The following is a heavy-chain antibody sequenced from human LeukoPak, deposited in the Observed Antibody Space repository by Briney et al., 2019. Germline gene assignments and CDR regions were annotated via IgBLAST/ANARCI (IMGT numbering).Heavy chain of an antibody. CDR1: GFTFSSYG. Sequence: GGSLRLSCAASGFTFSSYGMHWVRQAPGKGLEWVAVISYDGSNKYYADSVKGRFTISRDNSKNTLYLQMNSLRAEDTAVYYCAKDGEDIVVVVAATLGYYFDYWGQGTLVTVSS. V-gene: IGHV3-30*18. CDR2: ISYDGSNK. CDR3: AKDGEDIVVVVAATLGYYFDY. D-gene: IGHD2-15*01. J-gene: IGHJ4*02.